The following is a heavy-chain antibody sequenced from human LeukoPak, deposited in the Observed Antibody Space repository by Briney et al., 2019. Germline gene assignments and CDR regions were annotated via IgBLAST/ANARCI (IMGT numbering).Heavy chain of an antibody. CDR1: GYTFTSYG. Sequence: ASVKASCKASGYTFTSYGISWVRQAPGQGLEWMGWISAYNGNTNYAQKLQGRVTMTTDTSTSTAYMELRSLRSDDTAVYYCAREGYYDSSGYSNTPPFDYWGQGTLVTVSS. V-gene: IGHV1-18*01. D-gene: IGHD3-22*01. CDR3: AREGYYDSSGYSNTPPFDY. J-gene: IGHJ4*02. CDR2: ISAYNGNT.